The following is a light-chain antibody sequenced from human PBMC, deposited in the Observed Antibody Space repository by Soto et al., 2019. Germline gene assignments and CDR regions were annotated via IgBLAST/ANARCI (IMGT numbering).Light chain of an antibody. V-gene: IGLV1-40*01. CDR3: QSYDSSLSGSKV. J-gene: IGLJ2*01. CDR1: SSNIGAGYD. Sequence: QPVLTQPPSVSGAPGQRVTIPCTGSSSNIGAGYDVHWYQQLPGTAPKLLIYGNSNRPSGVPDRFSGSKSGTSASLAITGLQAEDEADYYCQSYDSSLSGSKVFGGGTKLTVL. CDR2: GNS.